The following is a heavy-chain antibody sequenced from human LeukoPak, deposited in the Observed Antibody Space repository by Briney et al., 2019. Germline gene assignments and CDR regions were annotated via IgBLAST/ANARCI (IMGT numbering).Heavy chain of an antibody. V-gene: IGHV3-9*01. CDR2: ISWNSGSI. D-gene: IGHD3-10*01. J-gene: IGHJ3*02. CDR1: GFTFYDYA. Sequence: GGSLRLSCAASGFTFYDYAMHWVRQAPGKGLGWVSGISWNSGSIGYADSVKGRFTIYRDNVKNSLYLQMNSLRAEDTALYYCAKDISYGSGSPRAFDIWGQGTMVTVSS. CDR3: AKDISYGSGSPRAFDI.